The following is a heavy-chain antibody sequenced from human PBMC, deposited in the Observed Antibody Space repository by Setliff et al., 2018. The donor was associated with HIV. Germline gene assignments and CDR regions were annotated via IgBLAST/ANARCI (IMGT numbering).Heavy chain of an antibody. CDR3: ATHVLQFLEWLSHFDY. Sequence: SETLSLTCAVSGYSISSGYYWGWTRQPPGKGLEWIGSIYHSGNTYYNPSLKSRVTISVDTSKNQFSLKLSSVTAADTAVYYCATHVLQFLEWLSHFDYWGQGTLVTVSS. V-gene: IGHV4-38-2*01. CDR1: GYSISSGYY. J-gene: IGHJ4*02. D-gene: IGHD3-3*01. CDR2: IYHSGNT.